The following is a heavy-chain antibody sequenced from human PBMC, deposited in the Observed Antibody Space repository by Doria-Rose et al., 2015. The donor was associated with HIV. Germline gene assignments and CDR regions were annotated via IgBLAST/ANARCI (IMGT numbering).Heavy chain of an antibody. Sequence: QVTLKESDPVLVKPTETLTLTCTVSGVSLSSPGMGVSWIRQPPGKALEWLANIFSDYERSYKTSLKCRLTIARCTCKSQVVITMTDMDPVDTATYYCARIKSSRWYHKYYFDFWGQGTLVIVSA. CDR2: IFSDYER. CDR3: ARIKSSRWYHKYYFDF. CDR1: GVSLSSPGMG. J-gene: IGHJ4*02. V-gene: IGHV2-26*01. D-gene: IGHD6-13*01.